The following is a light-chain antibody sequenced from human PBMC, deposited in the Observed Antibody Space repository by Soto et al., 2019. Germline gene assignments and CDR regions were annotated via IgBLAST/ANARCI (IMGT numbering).Light chain of an antibody. CDR3: SSYRGYYTRV. J-gene: IGLJ1*01. Sequence: QSVLTQPASVSGSLGQSITISCTGTSSDVGGYDFVSWYQQHAGGAPKLLIYEVSRRPSGVSNRFSGSKSGNTASLTISGLQAEDEADYYCSSYRGYYTRVFGTGTKVTVL. V-gene: IGLV2-14*01. CDR1: SSDVGGYDF. CDR2: EVS.